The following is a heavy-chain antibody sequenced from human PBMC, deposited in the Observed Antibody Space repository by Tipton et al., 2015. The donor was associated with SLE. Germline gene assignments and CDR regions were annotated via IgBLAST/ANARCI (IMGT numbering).Heavy chain of an antibody. Sequence: TLSLTCAVYGGSFSGYYWSWIRQPPGKGLEWIGEISHSGSPNYNPSLKSRVTISVATSKNQFSLTLSSVTAADTAVYYCASLSAEGDAFDIWGQGTMVTVSS. J-gene: IGHJ3*02. CDR1: GGSFSGYY. D-gene: IGHD1-26*01. CDR3: ASLSAEGDAFDI. CDR2: ISHSGSP. V-gene: IGHV4-34*01.